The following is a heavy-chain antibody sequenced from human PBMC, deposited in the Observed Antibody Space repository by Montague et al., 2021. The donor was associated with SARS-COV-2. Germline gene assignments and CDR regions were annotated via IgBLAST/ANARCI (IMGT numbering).Heavy chain of an antibody. Sequence: SVKVSFKASGYTFTSYAVNWVRQAPGQGLEWMGWINTNTGDSIYAQDFTGRIVFSLDTSVSTAYLQITRLKSEDTAVYFCARRTVVGADGFDYWGQGTLVTVSS. V-gene: IGHV7-4-1*02. CDR1: GYTFTSYA. J-gene: IGHJ4*02. CDR2: INTNTGDS. CDR3: ARRTVVGADGFDY. D-gene: IGHD1-26*01.